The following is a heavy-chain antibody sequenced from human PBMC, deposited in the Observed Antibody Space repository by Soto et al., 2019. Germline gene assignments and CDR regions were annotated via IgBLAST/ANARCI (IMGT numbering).Heavy chain of an antibody. D-gene: IGHD6-19*01. J-gene: IGHJ6*02. Sequence: GGSLRLSCAASGFTFDDYTMHWARQAPGKGLEWVSLISWDGGSTYYADSVKDRFTISRDNSKNSLYLQMNSLRTEDTALYYCAKDSIAVAGPPVYYYYGMDVWGQGTTVTVSS. V-gene: IGHV3-43*01. CDR2: ISWDGGST. CDR1: GFTFDDYT. CDR3: AKDSIAVAGPPVYYYYGMDV.